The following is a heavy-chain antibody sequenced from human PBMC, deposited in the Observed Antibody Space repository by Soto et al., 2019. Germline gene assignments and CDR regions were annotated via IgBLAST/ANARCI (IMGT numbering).Heavy chain of an antibody. CDR2: IIPIFGTA. CDR3: ASDRDTAMATSATNFDY. J-gene: IGHJ4*02. V-gene: IGHV1-69*06. Sequence: SVKVSCKASGGTFSSYAISWVRQAPGQGLEWMGGIIPIFGTANYAQKFQGRVTITADKSTSTAYMELSSLRSEDTAVYYCASDRDTAMATSATNFDYWGQGTLVTVSS. CDR1: GGTFSSYA. D-gene: IGHD5-18*01.